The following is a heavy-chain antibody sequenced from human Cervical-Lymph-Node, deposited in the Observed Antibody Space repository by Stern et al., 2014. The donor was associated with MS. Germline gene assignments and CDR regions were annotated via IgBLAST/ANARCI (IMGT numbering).Heavy chain of an antibody. CDR3: ARATTWIQLWLPGY. V-gene: IGHV3-33*01. J-gene: IGHJ4*02. Sequence: VQLVESGGGVVQPGRSLRLSCAASGFTFSSYGMHWVRQAPGKGLEWVAVIWYDGSNKYYADSVKCRFTISRDNSKNTLYLQMNSLRAEDTAVYYCARATTWIQLWLPGYWGQGTLVTVSS. D-gene: IGHD5-18*01. CDR2: IWYDGSNK. CDR1: GFTFSSYG.